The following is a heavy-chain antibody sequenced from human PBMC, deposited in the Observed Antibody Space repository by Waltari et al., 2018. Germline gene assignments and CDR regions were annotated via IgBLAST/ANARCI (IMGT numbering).Heavy chain of an antibody. V-gene: IGHV3-23*01. CDR2: ITGSGGST. D-gene: IGHD1-1*01. CDR3: AKDATWSQFHAY. J-gene: IGHJ4*02. CDR1: GLHFASYT. Sequence: VQLLESGRGFVQPGGSLRLSCAASGLHFASYTMNWVRQAPGKGLEWVSFITGSGGSTYYADSVKGRFTISRDNSKNTLHLQMNSLRAEDTAVYYCAKDATWSQFHAYWGQGILVTVSS.